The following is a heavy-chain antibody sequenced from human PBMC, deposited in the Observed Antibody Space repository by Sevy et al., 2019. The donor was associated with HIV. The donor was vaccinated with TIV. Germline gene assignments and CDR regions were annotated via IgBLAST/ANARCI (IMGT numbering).Heavy chain of an antibody. CDR1: GYTFSRSV. CDR3: ARGRGIAVAGGGYYSDY. J-gene: IGHJ4*02. CDR2: ISTYNGKT. V-gene: IGHV1-18*04. Sequence: GESLKISCKASGYTFSRSVITWVRQAPGQGLEWMGWISTYNGKTNYAQKFQDRVTMTTDTSTNTAYMELRSLRSDDTAIYFCARGRGIAVAGGGYYSDYWGQGSLVTVSS. D-gene: IGHD6-19*01.